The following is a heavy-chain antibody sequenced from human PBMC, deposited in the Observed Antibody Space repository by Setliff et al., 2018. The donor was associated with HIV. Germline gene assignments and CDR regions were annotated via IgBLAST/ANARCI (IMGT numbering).Heavy chain of an antibody. V-gene: IGHV4-39*01. J-gene: IGHJ3*02. CDR3: ARPRLRGSGAFDI. CDR1: GDSISSSTFY. D-gene: IGHD2-21*01. CDR2: IYYSGTT. Sequence: SETLSLTCTVSGDSISSSTFYWGWIRQPPGKGLEWIGSIYYSGTTYYNPSLKSRVAIPVDTSKNQFSLKLSSVTAADTAVYHCARPRLRGSGAFDIWGQGTMVTVSS.